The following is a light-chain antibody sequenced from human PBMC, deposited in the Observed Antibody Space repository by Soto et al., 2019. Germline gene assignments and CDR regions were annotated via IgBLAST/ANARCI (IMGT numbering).Light chain of an antibody. CDR1: SSNIGAGYD. V-gene: IGLV1-40*01. CDR3: NSYASSSTYV. CDR2: DNN. Sequence: QSVLTQPPSVSGAPGQRVTISCTGSSSNIGAGYDVHWYQQLPGTAPKVLIYDNNNRPSGVPDRISGSKSGTSASLAITGLQAEDEADYYCNSYASSSTYVFGTGTKVTVL. J-gene: IGLJ1*01.